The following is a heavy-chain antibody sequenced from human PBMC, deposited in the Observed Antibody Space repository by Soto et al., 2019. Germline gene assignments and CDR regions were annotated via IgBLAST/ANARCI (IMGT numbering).Heavy chain of an antibody. CDR2: IFYSGST. V-gene: IGHV4-39*01. J-gene: IGHJ2*01. D-gene: IGHD3-9*01. CDR3: ARHRLVSRYFDL. CDR1: GGFISSSNYY. Sequence: SETLSLTCTVSGGFISSSNYYWGWLRQAPGKELEWIGSIFYSGSTYHSPSLKSRVTMSVDTSKTAFSLQMTYVTAADTAVYYCARHRLVSRYFDLWGRGTLVTVSS.